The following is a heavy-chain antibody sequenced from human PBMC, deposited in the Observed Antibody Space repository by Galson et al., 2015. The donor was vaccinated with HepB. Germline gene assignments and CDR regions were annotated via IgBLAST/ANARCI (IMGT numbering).Heavy chain of an antibody. CDR2: IWYDGSNK. Sequence: SLRPSCAASGFTFSSYGMHWVRQAPGKGLEWVAVIWYDGSNKYYADSVKGRFTISRDNSKNTLYLQMNSLRVEDTTVYYCARDHSGSYSGPFDYWGQGTLVTVSS. CDR1: GFTFSSYG. V-gene: IGHV3-33*01. CDR3: ARDHSGSYSGPFDY. J-gene: IGHJ4*02. D-gene: IGHD1-26*01.